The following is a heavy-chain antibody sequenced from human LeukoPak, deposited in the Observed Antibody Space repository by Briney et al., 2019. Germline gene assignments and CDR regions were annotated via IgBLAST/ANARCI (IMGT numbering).Heavy chain of an antibody. J-gene: IGHJ4*02. Sequence: PSETLSLTCIVSGGSISSYYWSWIRQPPGKGLEWIGYIYYTGSTNYNPSLKSRVTISVDTSKNQFSLKLGSVTAADTALYYCARRGIAAAGYDYWGQGTLVTVSS. CDR3: ARRGIAAAGYDY. CDR2: IYYTGST. D-gene: IGHD6-13*01. CDR1: GGSISSYY. V-gene: IGHV4-59*08.